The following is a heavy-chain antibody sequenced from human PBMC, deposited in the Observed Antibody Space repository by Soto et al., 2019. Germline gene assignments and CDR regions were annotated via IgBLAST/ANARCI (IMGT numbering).Heavy chain of an antibody. D-gene: IGHD6-13*01. CDR2: SYYSGST. J-gene: IGHJ4*02. Sequence: QVQLQESGPGLVKPTETLSLTCTVSGGSISSYYWSWIRQPPGKGLERIGYSYYSGSTNYNPSLKSRVTISGDTSKNPFSPKLGSVTAADTGVYYWARGGRYSSSLDYWGQGTLVTVPS. CDR3: ARGGRYSSSLDY. V-gene: IGHV4-59*12. CDR1: GGSISSYY.